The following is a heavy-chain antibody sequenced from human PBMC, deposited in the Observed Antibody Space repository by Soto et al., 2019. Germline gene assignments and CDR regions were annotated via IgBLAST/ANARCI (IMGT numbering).Heavy chain of an antibody. CDR2: IIPILDVT. CDR3: ARVGYGDSDYYYYAMDV. Sequence: QVQLVQSGAEVKKPGSSVKVSCKATGGTFSTYTLGWVRQAPGQGLEWMGRIIPILDVTNYAQKFQGRVTLTADRSTSTTYLELSSLRSEDTAIYYCARVGYGDSDYYYYAMDVWGEGTTVTVSS. V-gene: IGHV1-69*02. CDR1: GGTFSTYT. D-gene: IGHD4-17*01. J-gene: IGHJ6*04.